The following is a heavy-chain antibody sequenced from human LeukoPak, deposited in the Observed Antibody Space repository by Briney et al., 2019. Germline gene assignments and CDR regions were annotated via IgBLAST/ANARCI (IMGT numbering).Heavy chain of an antibody. J-gene: IGHJ4*02. D-gene: IGHD2-2*01. CDR1: GGSISSYY. CDR3: ARQYCSSTRCYSYFDY. V-gene: IGHV4-59*01. CDR2: IYYSGST. Sequence: SETLSLTCTVSGGSISSYYWSWIRQPPGKGLEWIGYIYYSGSTNYNPSLKSRVTMSVDTSKNQFSLELSSVTAADTAVYYCARQYCSSTRCYSYFDYWGQGTLVTVSS.